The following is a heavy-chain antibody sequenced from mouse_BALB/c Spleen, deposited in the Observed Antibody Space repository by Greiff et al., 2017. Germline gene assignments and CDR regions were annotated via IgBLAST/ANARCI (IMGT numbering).Heavy chain of an antibody. CDR1: GYTLTSYW. V-gene: IGHV1S81*02. J-gene: IGHJ2*01. Sequence: VQLQQPGAELVKPGASVKLSCKASGYTLTSYWMHWVKQRPGQGLEWIGEINPSNGRTNYNEKFKSKATLTVDKSSSTAYMQLSSLTSEDSAVYYCARGDALYYFDYWGQGTTLTVSS. D-gene: IGHD3-3*01. CDR2: INPSNGRT. CDR3: ARGDALYYFDY.